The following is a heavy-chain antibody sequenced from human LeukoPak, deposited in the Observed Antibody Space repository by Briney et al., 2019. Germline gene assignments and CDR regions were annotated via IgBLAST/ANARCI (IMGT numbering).Heavy chain of an antibody. CDR1: GFTFSSYS. J-gene: IGHJ4*02. Sequence: GGSLRLSCAASGFTFSSYSMNWVRQAPGKGLEWVSYISSSSSTIYYADSVKGRFTISRDNAKNSLYLQMNSLRAEDTAVYYCARRDCSGGSCYIDYWGQGTLVTVSS. D-gene: IGHD2-15*01. CDR2: ISSSSSTI. CDR3: ARRDCSGGSCYIDY. V-gene: IGHV3-48*04.